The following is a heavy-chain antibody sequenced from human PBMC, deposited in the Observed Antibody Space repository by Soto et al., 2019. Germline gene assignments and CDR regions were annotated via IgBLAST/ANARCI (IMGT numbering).Heavy chain of an antibody. CDR3: AKNHQRAPSRDGYNLIDY. CDR1: GFIFSDYG. D-gene: IGHD5-12*01. Sequence: GGSLRLSCAVSGFIFSDYGMHWVRQAPGKGLEWVAVIAYDGSNKYYADSVKGRFTISRDNSETTLYLQMDSLRAEDTAVYYCAKNHQRAPSRDGYNLIDYWGQGTLVTVSS. V-gene: IGHV3-30*18. CDR2: IAYDGSNK. J-gene: IGHJ4*02.